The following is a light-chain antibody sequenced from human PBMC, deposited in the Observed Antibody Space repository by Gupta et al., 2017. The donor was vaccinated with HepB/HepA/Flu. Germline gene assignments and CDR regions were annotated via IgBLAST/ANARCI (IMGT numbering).Light chain of an antibody. V-gene: IGKV4-1*01. CDR1: QSVLHSSNNKNY. CDR2: WAS. Sequence: DIVMTPSPDSLAVSLGERATINCKSSQSVLHSSNNKNYLAWYQQKPGQPPKLLISWASTRESGVPDRFSGSGSATDFTLTISSLQAEDVAVYHCQQYYRTPRTFGQGTKVEIK. J-gene: IGKJ1*01. CDR3: QQYYRTPRT.